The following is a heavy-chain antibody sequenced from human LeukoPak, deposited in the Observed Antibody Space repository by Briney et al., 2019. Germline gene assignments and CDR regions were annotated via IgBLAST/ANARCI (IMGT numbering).Heavy chain of an antibody. Sequence: ASVKVSCKVSGYTLTELSMHWVRQAPGKGLEWMGGFDPEGGETIYAQKFQGRVTMTEDTSTDTAYMELSSLRSEDTAVYYCAYCGGDCYSNAFDIWGQGTMVTVSS. CDR2: FDPEGGET. J-gene: IGHJ3*02. CDR3: AYCGGDCYSNAFDI. D-gene: IGHD2-21*02. CDR1: GYTLTELS. V-gene: IGHV1-24*01.